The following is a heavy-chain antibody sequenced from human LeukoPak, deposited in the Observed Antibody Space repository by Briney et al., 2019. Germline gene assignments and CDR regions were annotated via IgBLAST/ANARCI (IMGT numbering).Heavy chain of an antibody. Sequence: SETLSLTCAVSGFSISSNYYWGWIRQPPGKELDWIGTIYDSGNTYYNPSLKSRVTISVDTSKNQFSLKLSSVTAADTAVYYCARSPDSPDYFDSSGYDYWGQGTPVTVSS. CDR2: IYDSGNT. V-gene: IGHV4-38-2*01. CDR1: GFSISSNYY. D-gene: IGHD3-22*01. J-gene: IGHJ4*02. CDR3: ARSPDSPDYFDSSGYDY.